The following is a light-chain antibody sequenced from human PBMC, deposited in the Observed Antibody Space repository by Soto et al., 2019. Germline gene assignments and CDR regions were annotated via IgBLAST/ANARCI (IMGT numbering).Light chain of an antibody. V-gene: IGKV1-6*01. CDR1: QGIRHY. Sequence: NQRTQSPSSLSASVGDRVTITCRASQGIRHYLGWYQQKPGKAPKLLIYAASSLQSGVPSRFSGSGSGTDFTLTISSLQPEDFATYYCLQDYNYPLTFGGGTKVEIK. CDR3: LQDYNYPLT. J-gene: IGKJ4*01. CDR2: AAS.